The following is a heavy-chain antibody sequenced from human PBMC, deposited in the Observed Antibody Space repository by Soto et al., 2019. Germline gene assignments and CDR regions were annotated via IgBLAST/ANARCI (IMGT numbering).Heavy chain of an antibody. D-gene: IGHD3-22*01. CDR3: TTDPHYYDSSGYYYVWSAFDI. CDR2: IKSETDGGTT. Sequence: GGSLRLSCAASGFTFSNAWMNWVRQAPGKGLEWVGRIKSETDGGTTDYAAPVKGRFTISRDDSKNTLYLQMNSLKTEDTAVYYCTTDPHYYDSSGYYYVWSAFDIWGQGTMVTVSS. V-gene: IGHV3-15*07. J-gene: IGHJ3*02. CDR1: GFTFSNAW.